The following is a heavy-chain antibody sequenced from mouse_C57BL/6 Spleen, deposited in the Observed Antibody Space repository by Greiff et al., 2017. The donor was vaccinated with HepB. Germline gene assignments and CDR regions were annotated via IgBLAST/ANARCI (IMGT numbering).Heavy chain of an antibody. Sequence: EVQLVESGGGLVQPGGSLKLSCAASGFTFSSYGMSWVRQTPDKRLELVATINSNGGSTYYPDSVKGRFTISRDNAKNTLYLQMRSLKSEDTAMYNGARIARSINWGQGSTLTVSS. CDR3: ARIARSIN. V-gene: IGHV5-6-3*01. CDR2: INSNGGST. CDR1: GFTFSSYG. J-gene: IGHJ2*01.